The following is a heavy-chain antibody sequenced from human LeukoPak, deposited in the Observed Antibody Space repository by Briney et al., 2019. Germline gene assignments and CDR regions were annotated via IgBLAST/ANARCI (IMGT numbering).Heavy chain of an antibody. CDR1: GYTLTELS. J-gene: IGHJ5*02. CDR2: FDPEDGET. CDR3: ATFCSTSCYTGNWFDP. V-gene: IGHV1-24*01. Sequence: GASVKVSCKVSGYTLTELSMHWVRQAPGKGLEWMGGFDPEDGETIYAQKFQGRVTMTEDTSTDTAYMELSSLGSEDTAVYYCATFCSTSCYTGNWFDPWGQGTLVTVSS. D-gene: IGHD2-2*02.